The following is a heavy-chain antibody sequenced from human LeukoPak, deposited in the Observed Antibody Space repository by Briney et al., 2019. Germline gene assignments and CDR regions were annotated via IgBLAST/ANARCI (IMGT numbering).Heavy chain of an antibody. CDR3: ARDVLPAAIGWFDP. CDR1: GFTFSKYA. V-gene: IGHV3-23*01. D-gene: IGHD2-2*01. J-gene: IGHJ5*02. Sequence: GGSLRLSCAASGFTFSKYAMSWVRQAPGKGLEWVSGISGSGGGPYYADSVKGRFTISRDNSKNTLYLQMNSLRAEDTAVYYCARDVLPAAIGWFDPWGQGTLVTVSS. CDR2: ISGSGGGP.